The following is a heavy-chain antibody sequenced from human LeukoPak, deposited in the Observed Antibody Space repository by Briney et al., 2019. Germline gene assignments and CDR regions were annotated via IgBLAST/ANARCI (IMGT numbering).Heavy chain of an antibody. CDR1: GYSFVFFG. Sequence: ASVKVSCKASGYSFVFFGVSWVRQAPGQGLEWMGWIDSHNGDTKYAERLQGRVFMTTDTSTSTSYMELRSPRSDDTAVYYCARAVSGSLYGDFDFWGQGTLVTVSS. CDR3: ARAVSGSLYGDFDF. V-gene: IGHV1-18*01. D-gene: IGHD1-26*01. J-gene: IGHJ4*02. CDR2: IDSHNGDT.